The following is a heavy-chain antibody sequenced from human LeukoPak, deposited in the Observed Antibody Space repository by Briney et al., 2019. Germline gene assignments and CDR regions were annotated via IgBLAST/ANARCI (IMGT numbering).Heavy chain of an antibody. CDR1: KFTFSNYG. D-gene: IGHD3-10*01. V-gene: IGHV3-30*18. CDR3: AKEYDSGGYGAYFDH. Sequence: GGSLRLSCTASKFTFSNYGMQWVRQAPGKGLEWVAVISSDGRTKYYGDSVKGRFTLPRDNSRNTLDLQMNSLGPEDTAVYYCAKEYDSGGYGAYFDHWGRGTLVTVSS. J-gene: IGHJ4*02. CDR2: ISSDGRTK.